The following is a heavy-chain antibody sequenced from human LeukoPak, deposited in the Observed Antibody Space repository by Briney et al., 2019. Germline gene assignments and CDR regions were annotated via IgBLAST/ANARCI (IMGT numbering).Heavy chain of an antibody. CDR3: ARDFRKSYGSGSFTFLGFDY. J-gene: IGHJ4*02. Sequence: PSETLSLTCTVSGGSISSYYWSWIRQPPGKGLEWIGYIYYSGSTNYNPSLKSRVTISADTSKNQFSLKLSSVTAADTAVYYCARDFRKSYGSGSFTFLGFDYWGQGTLVTVSS. V-gene: IGHV4-59*01. D-gene: IGHD3-10*01. CDR1: GGSISSYY. CDR2: IYYSGST.